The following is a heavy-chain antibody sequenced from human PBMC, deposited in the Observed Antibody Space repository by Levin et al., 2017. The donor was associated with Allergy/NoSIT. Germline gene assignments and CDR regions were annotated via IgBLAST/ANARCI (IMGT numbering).Heavy chain of an antibody. CDR2: IRWDGGAT. CDR3: AKEKHASAIAVAGTFDF. D-gene: IGHD6-19*01. V-gene: IGHV3-43*01. Sequence: GESLKISCAASGFNFDDYTMHWVRQIPGKGPEWVSLIRWDGGATYYADSVKGRFTISRDNSKNSLYLEMNSLTIEDTALYYCAKEKHASAIAVAGTFDFWGQGTPVTVSS. CDR1: GFNFDDYT. J-gene: IGHJ4*02.